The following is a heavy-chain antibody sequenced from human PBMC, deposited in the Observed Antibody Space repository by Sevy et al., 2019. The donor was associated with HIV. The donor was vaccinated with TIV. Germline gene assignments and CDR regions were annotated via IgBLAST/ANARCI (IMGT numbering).Heavy chain of an antibody. CDR3: TRSYDCDSSGYSGY. J-gene: IGHJ4*02. V-gene: IGHV3-49*03. Sequence: GGSLRLSCTGSGFTFGDYAMSWFRQAPGMGLEWVGFIRSKDYGGATEYAASVKGRFTISRDDSKSIADLQMNSLKTEDTAVYYCTRSYDCDSSGYSGYWGQGTLVTGSS. CDR1: GFTFGDYA. CDR2: IRSKDYGGAT. D-gene: IGHD3-22*01.